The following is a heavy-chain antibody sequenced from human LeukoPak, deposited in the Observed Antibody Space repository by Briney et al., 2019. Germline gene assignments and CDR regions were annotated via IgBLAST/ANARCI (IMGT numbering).Heavy chain of an antibody. CDR3: ARGPDIVVVPAAITHYYYYMDV. Sequence: SVKVSCKSSGGTFISYAISWVRQAPGQGLEWMGGIIPIFGTANYAQKFQGRVTITTDESTSTAYMELSSLRSVDTAVYYCARGPDIVVVPAAITHYYYYMDVWGKGTTVTVSS. CDR1: GGTFISYA. J-gene: IGHJ6*03. D-gene: IGHD2-2*01. CDR2: IIPIFGTA. V-gene: IGHV1-69*05.